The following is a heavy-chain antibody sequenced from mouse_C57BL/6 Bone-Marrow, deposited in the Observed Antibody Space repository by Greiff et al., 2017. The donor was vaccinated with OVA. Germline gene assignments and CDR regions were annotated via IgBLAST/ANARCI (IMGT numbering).Heavy chain of an antibody. CDR3: AREGDGYYGWFAY. Sequence: QVTLKESGAELARPGASVKMSCKASGYTFTSYTMHWVKQRPGQGLEWIGYINPSSGYTKYNQKFKDKATLTADKSSSTAYMQLSSLTSEDSAVYYCAREGDGYYGWFAYWGQGTLVTVSA. V-gene: IGHV1-4*01. J-gene: IGHJ3*01. CDR2: INPSSGYT. CDR1: GYTFTSYT. D-gene: IGHD2-3*01.